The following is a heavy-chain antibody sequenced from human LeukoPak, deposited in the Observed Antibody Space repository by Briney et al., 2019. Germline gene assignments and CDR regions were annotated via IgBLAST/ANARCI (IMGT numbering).Heavy chain of an antibody. CDR2: INDNGAGT. CDR3: ARARYDSSGYYYDF. D-gene: IGHD3-22*01. V-gene: IGHV3-64*02. Sequence: GGSLRLSCADPGFTFSDYAMDWVRHAPGKGLECVSAINDNGAGTYYADSVKGRFTISRDNSKNTLYLQMGSLRAEDMAVYYCARARYDSSGYYYDFWGQGTLVTVSS. J-gene: IGHJ4*02. CDR1: GFTFSDYA.